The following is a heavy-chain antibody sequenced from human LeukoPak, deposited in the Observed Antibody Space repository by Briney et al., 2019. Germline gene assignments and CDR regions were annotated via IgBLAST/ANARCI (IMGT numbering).Heavy chain of an antibody. CDR1: GFTFSSYS. Sequence: GGSLRLSCAASGFTFSSYSMNWVRQAPGKGLEWISHSSSSTTNMYYADSVKGRFTISRDNTKNSLYLQLESLRDEDTAVYYCARGRDYAFDVWGQGTMVTVSS. V-gene: IGHV3-48*02. D-gene: IGHD3-10*01. CDR3: ARGRDYAFDV. J-gene: IGHJ3*01. CDR2: SSSSTTNM.